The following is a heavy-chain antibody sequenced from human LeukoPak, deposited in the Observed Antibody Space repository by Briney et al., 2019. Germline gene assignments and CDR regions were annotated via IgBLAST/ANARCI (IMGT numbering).Heavy chain of an antibody. CDR2: IYHSGST. Sequence: TLSLTCAVSGGSISSGGYSWSWIRQPPGKGLEWIGYIYHSGSTYYNPSLKSRVTISVDRSKNQFSLKLSSVTAADTAVYYCARTTVTTSYWFDPWGQGTLVTVSS. V-gene: IGHV4-30-2*01. CDR3: ARTTVTTSYWFDP. D-gene: IGHD4-17*01. CDR1: GGSISSGGYS. J-gene: IGHJ5*02.